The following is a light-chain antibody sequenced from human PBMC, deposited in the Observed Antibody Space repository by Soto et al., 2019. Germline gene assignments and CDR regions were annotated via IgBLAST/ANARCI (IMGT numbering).Light chain of an antibody. Sequence: EIVLTQSPATLSLSPGERATLSCRASQSVSSYLAWYQQKPGQAPRLLIYDASNRATGIPARFSGSGSGTDFTPTISSLETEDFAVYYCQQRSRTFGQGTKVEIK. CDR2: DAS. J-gene: IGKJ1*01. CDR1: QSVSSY. V-gene: IGKV3-11*01. CDR3: QQRSRT.